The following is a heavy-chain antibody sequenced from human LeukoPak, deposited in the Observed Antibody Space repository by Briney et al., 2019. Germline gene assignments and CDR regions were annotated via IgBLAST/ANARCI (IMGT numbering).Heavy chain of an antibody. CDR1: GFTFSSYS. J-gene: IGHJ6*02. CDR2: ISSSSSTI. Sequence: GSLRLSCAASGFTFSSYSMNWVRQAPGKGLEWVSYISSSSSTIYYADSVKGRFTISRDNAKNSLYLQMNSLRAEDTAVYYCATSWGPDTSAFRWGRDGMDVWGQGTTVIVS. CDR3: ATSWGPDTSAFRWGRDGMDV. V-gene: IGHV3-48*01. D-gene: IGHD3-16*01.